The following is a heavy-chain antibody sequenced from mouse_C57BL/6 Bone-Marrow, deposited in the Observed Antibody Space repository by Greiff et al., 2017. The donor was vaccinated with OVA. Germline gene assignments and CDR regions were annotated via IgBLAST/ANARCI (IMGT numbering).Heavy chain of an antibody. CDR1: GYAFTNYL. D-gene: IGHD1-1*01. CDR3: ASFYYYGSSLYAMDY. J-gene: IGHJ4*01. Sequence: VQLQQSGAELVRPGTSVKVSCKASGYAFTNYLIEWVKQRPGQGLEWIGVINPGSGGTNYNEKFKGKATLTADKSSSTAYMQLSSLTSEDSAVYFGASFYYYGSSLYAMDYWGQGTSVTVSS. V-gene: IGHV1-54*01. CDR2: INPGSGGT.